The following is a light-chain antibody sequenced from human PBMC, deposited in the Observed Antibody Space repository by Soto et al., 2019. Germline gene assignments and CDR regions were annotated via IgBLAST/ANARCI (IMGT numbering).Light chain of an antibody. CDR3: QQRSNWPPGFT. J-gene: IGKJ3*01. CDR1: QSVSSY. Sequence: EIVLTQSPATLSLSPGERATLSCRVSQSVSSYLAWYQQKPGQAPRLLIYDASNRATGIPARFSGSGSGTDFTLTISSLEPEDFAVYYCQQRSNWPPGFTFGPRTKVDIK. CDR2: DAS. V-gene: IGKV3-11*01.